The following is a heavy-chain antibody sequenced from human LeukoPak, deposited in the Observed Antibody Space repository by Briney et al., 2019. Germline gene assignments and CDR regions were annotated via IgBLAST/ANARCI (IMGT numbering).Heavy chain of an antibody. D-gene: IGHD3-22*01. V-gene: IGHV1-18*01. CDR1: GYTFTSYG. CDR2: ISAYNGNT. CDR3: ARDSTYRPYDSSGDFDY. Sequence: GASVKVSCKASGYTFTSYGISWVRQAPGQGLEWMGWISAYNGNTNYAQKLQGRVTMTTDTSTSTAYMELRSLRSDDTAVYYCARDSTYRPYDSSGDFDYWGQGTLVTVSS. J-gene: IGHJ4*02.